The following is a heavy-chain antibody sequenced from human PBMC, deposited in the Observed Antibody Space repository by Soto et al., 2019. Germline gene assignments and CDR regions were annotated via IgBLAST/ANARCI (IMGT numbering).Heavy chain of an antibody. CDR2: IYYSGST. V-gene: IGHV4-59*08. D-gene: IGHD5-12*01. CDR1: GGSIISYY. CDR3: ARHEGGYDFIFDY. Sequence: PSETLSLTCTVSGGSIISYYWSWSRQPPGKGLEWIGYIYYSGSTNYNPSLKSRVTISVDTSKNQFSLKLSSVTAADTAVYYCARHEGGYDFIFDYWGQGTLVTVSS. J-gene: IGHJ4*02.